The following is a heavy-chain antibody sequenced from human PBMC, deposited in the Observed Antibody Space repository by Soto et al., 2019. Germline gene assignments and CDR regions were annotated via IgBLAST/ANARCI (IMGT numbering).Heavy chain of an antibody. CDR2: IYYSGST. Sequence: PSETLSLTCTVPGGYICRGGYYWSWIRQHPGKGLEWIGYIYYSGSTYYNPSLKSRVTISVDTSKNQFSLKLSSVTAADTAVYYCARDKSGDSYSFFDYWGQGTLVTVSS. CDR1: GGYICRGGYY. D-gene: IGHD2-21*02. V-gene: IGHV4-31*03. J-gene: IGHJ4*02. CDR3: ARDKSGDSYSFFDY.